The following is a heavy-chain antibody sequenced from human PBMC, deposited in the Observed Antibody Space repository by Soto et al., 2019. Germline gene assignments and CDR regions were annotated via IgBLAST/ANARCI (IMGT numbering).Heavy chain of an antibody. Sequence: QVQLVQSGAEVKKPGASVKVSCKASGYTFTYYAIHWVRQAPGQRLEWMGWINAGNGNTKYSQNFQGRVTITRDTSASTAYMELSSLRSEDTAVYYCARGDYYDIHDYWGQVTLVTVSS. CDR1: GYTFTYYA. D-gene: IGHD3-22*01. CDR2: INAGNGNT. V-gene: IGHV1-3*01. CDR3: ARGDYYDIHDY. J-gene: IGHJ4*02.